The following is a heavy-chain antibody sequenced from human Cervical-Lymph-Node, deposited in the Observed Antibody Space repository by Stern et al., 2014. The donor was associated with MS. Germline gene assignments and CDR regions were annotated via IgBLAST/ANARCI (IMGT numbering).Heavy chain of an antibody. V-gene: IGHV1-69*18. D-gene: IGHD2-2*01. CDR2: IIHIFGTA. CDR3: ARDQVDCTSTRCHTNGFDY. Sequence: VQLLQSGAEVKKPGSSVKVSCKASGGTFSSYTFSWLRQAPGQGLEWMGSIIHIFGTATYAQKFQGRVTVTADESTSTVYMELSSLRSEDTAVYYCARDQVDCTSTRCHTNGFDYWGQGTLVTVSS. J-gene: IGHJ4*02. CDR1: GGTFSSYT.